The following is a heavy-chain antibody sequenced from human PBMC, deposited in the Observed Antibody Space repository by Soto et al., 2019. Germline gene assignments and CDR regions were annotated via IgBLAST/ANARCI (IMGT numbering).Heavy chain of an antibody. Sequence: SETLSLTCAVYGGSFSGYYWSWIRQPPGKGLEWIGEINHSGSTNYNPSLKSRVTISVDTSKNQFSLKLSSVTAADTAVYYCARSRHIVVVTAIGARQFDYWGQGTLVTVSS. CDR1: GGSFSGYY. CDR3: ARSRHIVVVTAIGARQFDY. V-gene: IGHV4-34*01. CDR2: INHSGST. D-gene: IGHD2-21*02. J-gene: IGHJ4*02.